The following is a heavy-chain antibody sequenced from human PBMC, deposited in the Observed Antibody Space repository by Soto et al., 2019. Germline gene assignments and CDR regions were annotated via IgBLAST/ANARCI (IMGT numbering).Heavy chain of an antibody. V-gene: IGHV1-69*01. J-gene: IGHJ5*02. Sequence: QVQLVQSGAEVKKPGSSGKVSCNASGCTFSSYAISWVRQAPGQGFEWMGGIIPIFGTANYAQKFQGRVTITADESTSTSYMDLSSLRSEDTAVYYCARVRAPVDWFDPWGQGTLVPVSS. D-gene: IGHD3-10*01. CDR1: GCTFSSYA. CDR2: IIPIFGTA. CDR3: ARVRAPVDWFDP.